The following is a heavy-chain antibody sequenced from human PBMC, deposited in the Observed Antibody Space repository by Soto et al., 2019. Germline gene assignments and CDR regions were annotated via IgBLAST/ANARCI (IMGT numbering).Heavy chain of an antibody. J-gene: IGHJ4*02. D-gene: IGHD6-6*01. V-gene: IGHV1-69*13. CDR1: GGTFSSYA. Sequence: ASVKVSCKASGGTFSSYAISWVRQAPGQGLEWMGGIIPIFGTANYAQKFQGRVTITADESTSTAYMELSSLRSEDTAVYYCARGGLAAHAFDYWGQGTLVTVSS. CDR3: ARGGLAAHAFDY. CDR2: IIPIFGTA.